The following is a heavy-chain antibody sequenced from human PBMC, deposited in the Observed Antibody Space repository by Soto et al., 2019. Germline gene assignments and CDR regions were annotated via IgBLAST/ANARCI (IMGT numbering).Heavy chain of an antibody. CDR2: IYYSGST. J-gene: IGHJ4*02. Sequence: QLQLQESGPGLVKPSETLSLTCTVSGGSISSSSYYWGWIRQTPGKGLEWIGSIYYSGSTYYNPCLKSRVTIAVDTSKTKFSMKISSVTAAGMAVYYCACHAGYSSGWSGRSGYWGRGTLATDTS. V-gene: IGHV4-39*01. D-gene: IGHD6-19*01. CDR3: ACHAGYSSGWSGRSGY. CDR1: GGSISSSSYY.